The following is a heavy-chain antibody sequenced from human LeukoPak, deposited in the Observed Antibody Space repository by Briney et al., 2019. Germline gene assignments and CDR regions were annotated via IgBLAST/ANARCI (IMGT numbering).Heavy chain of an antibody. Sequence: SETLSLTCTVSGVSISSSSYYWGWIRQPPGKGLEWIGSIYYSGSTYYNPSLKSRVTISVDTSKNQFSLKLSSVTAADTAVYYCARHFGGYNYFDYWGQGTLVTVSS. J-gene: IGHJ4*02. V-gene: IGHV4-39*01. CDR2: IYYSGST. CDR3: ARHFGGYNYFDY. CDR1: GVSISSSSYY. D-gene: IGHD5-24*01.